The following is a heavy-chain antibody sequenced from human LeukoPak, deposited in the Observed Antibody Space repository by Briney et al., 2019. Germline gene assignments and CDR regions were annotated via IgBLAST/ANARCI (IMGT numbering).Heavy chain of an antibody. J-gene: IGHJ4*02. Sequence: KPGGSLRLSCAASGFTFSSYAMNWVRQAPGKGLEWVSSISSSSSYIYYADSVKGRFTISRDNAKNSLYLQMNSLRAEDTAVYYCARDPYSSSWVKYYFDYWGQGTLVTVSS. CDR1: GFTFSSYA. CDR3: ARDPYSSSWVKYYFDY. CDR2: ISSSSSYI. D-gene: IGHD6-13*01. V-gene: IGHV3-21*01.